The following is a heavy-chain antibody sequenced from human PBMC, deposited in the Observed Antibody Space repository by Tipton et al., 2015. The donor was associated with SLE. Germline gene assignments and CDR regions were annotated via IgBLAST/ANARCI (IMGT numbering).Heavy chain of an antibody. CDR2: ISSSSSTI. CDR3: ARDPSSTGPPDAFDI. D-gene: IGHD1-1*01. J-gene: IGHJ3*02. Sequence: SLRLSCAASGFTFSDYYMDWVRQAPGKGLEWVSYISSSSSTIYYADSVKGRFTISRDNAKNSLYLQMSSLRDEDTAVYYCARDPSSTGPPDAFDIWGQGTMVTVSS. CDR1: GFTFSDYY. V-gene: IGHV3-48*02.